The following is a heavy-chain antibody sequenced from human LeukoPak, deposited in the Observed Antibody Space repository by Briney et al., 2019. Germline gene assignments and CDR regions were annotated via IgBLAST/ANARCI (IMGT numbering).Heavy chain of an antibody. D-gene: IGHD3-22*01. J-gene: IGHJ3*02. Sequence: ASVKVSCKASGYTFTGYYMHWVRQAPGQGLEWMGWINPNSGGTNYAQKFQGRVTMTRDTSISTAYMELSRLRSDDTAVYYCARDINDSSGYYLIDAFDIWGQGTMVTVSS. CDR3: ARDINDSSGYYLIDAFDI. CDR2: INPNSGGT. V-gene: IGHV1-2*02. CDR1: GYTFTGYY.